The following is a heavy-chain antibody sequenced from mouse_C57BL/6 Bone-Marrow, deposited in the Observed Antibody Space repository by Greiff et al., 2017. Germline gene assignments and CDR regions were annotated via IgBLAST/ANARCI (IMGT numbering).Heavy chain of an antibody. Sequence: EVKLVESGGGLVQPGGSMKLSCVASGFTFSNYWMNWVRQSPEKGLEWVAQIRLKSDNYATHYAESVKGRFTISRDDSKSSVYLQMNNLRAEDTGIYYCTGGTTRGFAYWGQGTLVTVSA. CDR3: TGGTTRGFAY. D-gene: IGHD1-1*01. CDR1: GFTFSNYW. V-gene: IGHV6-3*01. CDR2: IRLKSDNYAT. J-gene: IGHJ3*01.